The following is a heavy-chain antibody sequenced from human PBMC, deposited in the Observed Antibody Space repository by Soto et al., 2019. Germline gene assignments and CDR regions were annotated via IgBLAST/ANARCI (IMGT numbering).Heavy chain of an antibody. CDR1: GGSISSYY. V-gene: IGHV4-59*01. D-gene: IGHD3-3*01. Sequence: SETLSLTCTVSGGSISSYYWSWIRQPPGKGLGWIGYIYYSGSTNYNPSLKSRVTISVDTSKNQFSLKLSSVTAADTAVYYCASGTTWSGFDYWGQGTLVTVSS. CDR3: ASGTTWSGFDY. J-gene: IGHJ4*02. CDR2: IYYSGST.